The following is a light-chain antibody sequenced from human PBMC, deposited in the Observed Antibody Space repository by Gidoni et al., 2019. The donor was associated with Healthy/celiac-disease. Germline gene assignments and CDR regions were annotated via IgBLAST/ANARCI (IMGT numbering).Light chain of an antibody. CDR2: AAS. CDR1: QGISSY. CDR3: QQLNSYPGIT. J-gene: IGKJ5*01. Sequence: DIQLTQSPSFLSASVGDRVTITCRASQGISSYLAWYQHKPGKAPKLLIYAASTLQSGVPSRFSGSGSGTEFTLTISSLQPEDFATYYCQQLNSYPGITFGQGTRLEIK. V-gene: IGKV1-9*01.